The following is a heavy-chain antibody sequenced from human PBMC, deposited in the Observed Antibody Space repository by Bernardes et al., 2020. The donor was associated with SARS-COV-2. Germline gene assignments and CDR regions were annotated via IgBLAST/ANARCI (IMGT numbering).Heavy chain of an antibody. CDR2: LYYTGST. CDR1: GGSISAYY. Sequence: WVSLRLTCTVSGGSISAYYWSWFRQPPGTGLEWIGYLYYTGSTNYNPSLQSRVTISVDTSKNQFSLKLSSVTAADTAVYYCARGFDYWGQGTLVTVSS. CDR3: ARGFDY. V-gene: IGHV4-59*01. J-gene: IGHJ4*02.